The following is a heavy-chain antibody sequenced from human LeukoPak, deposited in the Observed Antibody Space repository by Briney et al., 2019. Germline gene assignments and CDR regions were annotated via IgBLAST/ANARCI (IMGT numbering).Heavy chain of an antibody. CDR1: GFTFSTYW. Sequence: TGGSLRLSCAASGFTFSTYWMTWVRQAPGKGLEWVANIKQDGSEKYFVDSVKGRFTISRDNAKNSLYLQMNSLRAEDTAVYYCARGRESGVAAAEDYFDYWGQGTLVTVSS. V-gene: IGHV3-7*01. D-gene: IGHD6-13*01. CDR2: IKQDGSEK. J-gene: IGHJ4*02. CDR3: ARGRESGVAAAEDYFDY.